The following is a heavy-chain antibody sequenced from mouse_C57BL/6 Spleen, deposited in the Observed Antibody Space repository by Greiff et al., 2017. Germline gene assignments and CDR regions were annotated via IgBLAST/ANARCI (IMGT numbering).Heavy chain of an antibody. J-gene: IGHJ1*03. CDR1: GYSITSDY. D-gene: IGHD1-1*01. CDR3: ARSLYYGSSLNWYFDV. CDR2: ISYSGST. V-gene: IGHV3-8*01. Sequence: EVKLMESGPGLAKPSQTLSLTCSVTGYSITSDYWNWIRKFPGNKLEYMGYISYSGSTYYNPSLKSRISITRDTSKNQYYLQLNSVTTEDTATYYCARSLYYGSSLNWYFDVWGTGTTVTVSS.